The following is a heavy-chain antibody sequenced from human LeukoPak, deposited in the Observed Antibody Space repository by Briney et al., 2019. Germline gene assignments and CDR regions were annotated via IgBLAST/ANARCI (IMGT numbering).Heavy chain of an antibody. V-gene: IGHV3-7*01. D-gene: IGHD5-18*01. CDR1: GFTFNSYW. J-gene: IGHJ3*02. CDR3: ARARSSYGYGDAFDI. CDR2: IKQDGSEK. Sequence: GGSLRLSCAASGFTFNSYWMSWVRQAPGKGLEWVANIKQDGSEKYYVDSVKGRFTISRDNSKNTLYLQMNSLRAEDTAVYYCARARSSYGYGDAFDIWGQGTMVTVSS.